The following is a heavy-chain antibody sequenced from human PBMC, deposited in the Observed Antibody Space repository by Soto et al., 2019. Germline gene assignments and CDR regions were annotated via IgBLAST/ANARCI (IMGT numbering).Heavy chain of an antibody. D-gene: IGHD1-26*01. V-gene: IGHV3-23*01. Sequence: PGGFLRLSCAASGFTFSSYAMSWVRQAPGKGLEWVSAISGSGGSTYYADSVKGRFTISRDNSKNTLYLQMNSLRAEDTAVYYCANYGGSYPPYYYYGMDVWGQGTTVTVSS. CDR1: GFTFSSYA. CDR3: ANYGGSYPPYYYYGMDV. CDR2: ISGSGGST. J-gene: IGHJ6*02.